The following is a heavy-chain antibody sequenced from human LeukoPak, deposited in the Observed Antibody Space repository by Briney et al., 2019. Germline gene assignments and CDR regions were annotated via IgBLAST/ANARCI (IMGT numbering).Heavy chain of an antibody. CDR2: ISSGTSI. J-gene: IGHJ3*02. V-gene: IGHV3-11*04. CDR1: GFTFSDYY. Sequence: GGSLRLSCTASGFTFSDYYMSWIRRAPGKGLEWISYISSGTSIYYADSVKGRFTISRDNAKNSLYLQMNSLRAEDTAVYYCARVSVEIAFDTWGQGTMVTVSS. D-gene: IGHD5-24*01. CDR3: ARVSVEIAFDT.